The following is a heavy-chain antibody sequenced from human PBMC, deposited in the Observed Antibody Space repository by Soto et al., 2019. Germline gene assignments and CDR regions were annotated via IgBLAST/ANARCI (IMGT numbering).Heavy chain of an antibody. CDR2: IYYSGST. Sequence: PSETLSLTCTVSGGSISSSSYYWGWIRQPPGMGLEWIGSIYYSGSTYYNPSLKSRVTISVDTSKNQFSLKLSSVTAADTAVYYCARLTRGVVVPAAMPSRITMVRGVIIPWGQGTLVTVSS. V-gene: IGHV4-39*01. CDR1: GGSISSSSYY. CDR3: ARLTRGVVVPAAMPSRITMVRGVIIP. J-gene: IGHJ5*02. D-gene: IGHD3-10*01.